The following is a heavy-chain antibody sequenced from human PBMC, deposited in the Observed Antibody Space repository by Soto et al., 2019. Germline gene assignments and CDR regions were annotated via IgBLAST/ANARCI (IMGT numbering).Heavy chain of an antibody. CDR1: GDSIIRGAYY. D-gene: IGHD4-17*01. V-gene: IGHV4-31*03. CDR3: AREVGVTRAFDI. J-gene: IGHJ3*02. Sequence: SETLSLTCTVSGDSIIRGAYYWTWIRQHPVKGLEWIGYIYYSGSTYYNPSLKSRVTISVDTSKNQFSLKLSSVTAADTAVYYCAREVGVTRAFDIWGQGTMVTVSS. CDR2: IYYSGST.